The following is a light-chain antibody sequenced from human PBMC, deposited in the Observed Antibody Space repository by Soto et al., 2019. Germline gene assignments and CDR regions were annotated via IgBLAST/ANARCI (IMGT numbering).Light chain of an antibody. Sequence: DIQMTQSPSTLSPTVGDKVTITCRASQSISSLLAWYQQKPGTAPKLLIYKASTLQSGVPSRFSGSGSGTEFTLTISCLQPDDSAAYYCQQYNYNWTFGQGTKLDIK. CDR2: KAS. V-gene: IGKV1-5*03. J-gene: IGKJ1*01. CDR1: QSISSL. CDR3: QQYNYNWT.